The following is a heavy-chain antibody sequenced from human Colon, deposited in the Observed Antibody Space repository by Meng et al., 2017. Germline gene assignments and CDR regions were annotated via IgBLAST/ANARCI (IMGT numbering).Heavy chain of an antibody. J-gene: IGHJ4*02. D-gene: IGHD3-22*01. CDR3: TTIEYYYDSSGYLFDY. V-gene: IGHV3-15*01. CDR1: GFTFSNAW. Sequence: VEMVGSGGGVVKPGGSLRLSCAASGFTFSNAWMSWVRQAPGKGLEWVGRIKSKIDGGTTDYAAPVKGRFTISRDDSKNTLYLQMNSLKTEDTAVYYCTTIEYYYDSSGYLFDYWGQGTLVTVSS. CDR2: IKSKIDGGTT.